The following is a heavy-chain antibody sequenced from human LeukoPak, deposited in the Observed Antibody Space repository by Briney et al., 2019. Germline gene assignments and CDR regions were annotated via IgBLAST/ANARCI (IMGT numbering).Heavy chain of an antibody. Sequence: SVKVSCKASGGTFSSYAISWVRQAPGQGLEWMGGIIPIFGTANYAQKLQGRVTITADESTSTAYMELSSLRSEDTAVYYCASPRGITIFGVVSSPPSLYGMDVWGQGTTVTVSS. D-gene: IGHD3-3*01. CDR1: GGTFSSYA. J-gene: IGHJ6*02. CDR3: ASPRGITIFGVVSSPPSLYGMDV. V-gene: IGHV1-69*13. CDR2: IIPIFGTA.